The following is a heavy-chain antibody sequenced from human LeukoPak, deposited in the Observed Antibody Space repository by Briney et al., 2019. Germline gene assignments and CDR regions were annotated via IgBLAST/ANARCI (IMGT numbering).Heavy chain of an antibody. Sequence: PSETLSLTCAVSGGSISSYYRSWIRQPPGKGLEWIGYIYYSGSTNYNPSLKSRVTISVDTSKNQFSLKLSSVTAADTAVYYCARVGVGRDYYYMAVWGKGSTVTLSS. CDR3: ARVGVGRDYYYMAV. J-gene: IGHJ6*03. CDR1: GGSISSYY. CDR2: IYYSGST. V-gene: IGHV4-59*01. D-gene: IGHD3-16*01.